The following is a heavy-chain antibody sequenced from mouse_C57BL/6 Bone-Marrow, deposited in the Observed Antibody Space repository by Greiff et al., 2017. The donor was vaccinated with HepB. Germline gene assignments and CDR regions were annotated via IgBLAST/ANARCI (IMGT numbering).Heavy chain of an antibody. CDR3: ARGVMWYYGKNY. J-gene: IGHJ2*01. CDR1: GYTFTSYW. V-gene: IGHV1-64*01. Sequence: QVQLQQSGAELVKPGASVKLSCKASGYTFTSYWMHWVKQRPGQGLEWIGMIHPNSGSTNYNEKFKSKATLTVDKSSSTAYMQLSSLTSEDSAVYYCARGVMWYYGKNYWGQGTTLTVSS. CDR2: IHPNSGST. D-gene: IGHD1-1*01.